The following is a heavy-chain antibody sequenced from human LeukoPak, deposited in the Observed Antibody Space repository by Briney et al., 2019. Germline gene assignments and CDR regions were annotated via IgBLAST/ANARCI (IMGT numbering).Heavy chain of an antibody. CDR2: IYYSGST. Sequence: SETLSLTCTVSGGSISSYYWSWIRQPPGKGLEWIGYIYYSGSTNYNPSLKSRVTMSVDTSKSQFSLKLSSVTAADTAVYYCARAQSRRYFDWLHAFDIWGQGTMVTVSS. D-gene: IGHD3-9*01. J-gene: IGHJ3*02. CDR1: GGSISSYY. V-gene: IGHV4-59*01. CDR3: ARAQSRRYFDWLHAFDI.